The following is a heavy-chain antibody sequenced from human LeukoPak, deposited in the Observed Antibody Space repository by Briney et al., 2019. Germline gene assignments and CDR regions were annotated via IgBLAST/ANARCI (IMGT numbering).Heavy chain of an antibody. D-gene: IGHD4-17*01. CDR3: ASRDYAFDY. V-gene: IGHV4-59*08. Sequence: SSETLSLTCTASGGSISSYYWSWIRQPPGKGLEWIGYIYYSGSTNYNPSLKSRVTISVDTSKNQFSLKLSSVTAADTAVYYCASRDYAFDYWGQGTLVTVSS. CDR1: GGSISSYY. J-gene: IGHJ4*02. CDR2: IYYSGST.